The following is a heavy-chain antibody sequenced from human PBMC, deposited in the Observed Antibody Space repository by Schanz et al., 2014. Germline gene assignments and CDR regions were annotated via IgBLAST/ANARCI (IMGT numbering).Heavy chain of an antibody. V-gene: IGHV1-2*02. D-gene: IGHD2-15*01. Sequence: QVQLVQSGTEVKKPGASVKVSCKASGFTAFYMPWVRQAPGQGLEWMGWINPNSGGTVYAQQFQGRVTMTRDTSITTGYLELSRLRSDDTAVYYCAGATLLETLDSWGQGTLVTVSS. J-gene: IGHJ4*02. CDR1: GFTAFY. CDR2: INPNSGGT. CDR3: AGATLLETLDS.